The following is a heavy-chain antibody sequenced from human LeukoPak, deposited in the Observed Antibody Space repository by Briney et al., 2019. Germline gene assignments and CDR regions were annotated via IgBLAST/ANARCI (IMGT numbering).Heavy chain of an antibody. CDR1: GFTFRSYE. V-gene: IGHV3-48*03. Sequence: GGSLRLSCAASGFTFRSYEMNWVRQAPGKGLYWVSYISSSGTTVYYADSVKGRFTVSRDNAKNSLYLQMNSLRAEDTAVYYCARSIKGDSDHWGQGTLVTVSS. CDR2: ISSSGTTV. D-gene: IGHD3-10*01. CDR3: ARSIKGDSDH. J-gene: IGHJ4*02.